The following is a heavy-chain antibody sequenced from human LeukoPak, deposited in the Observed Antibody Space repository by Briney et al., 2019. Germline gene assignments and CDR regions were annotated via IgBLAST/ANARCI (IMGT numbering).Heavy chain of an antibody. Sequence: GGSLRISCAASGFTFSSYSMNGVRQAPGKGLEWVSSISSSSSYIYYADSVKGRFTISRDNAKNSLYLHMNSLRAEDTAVYYCARGPDDYGFDYWGQGTLVTVSS. D-gene: IGHD4-17*01. CDR3: ARGPDDYGFDY. CDR1: GFTFSSYS. J-gene: IGHJ4*02. V-gene: IGHV3-21*01. CDR2: ISSSSSYI.